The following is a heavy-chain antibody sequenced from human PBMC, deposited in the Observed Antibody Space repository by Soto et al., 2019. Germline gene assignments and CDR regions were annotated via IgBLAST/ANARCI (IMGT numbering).Heavy chain of an antibody. Sequence: KSSETLSLTCTVSGGSISSSSYYWGWIRQPPGKGLEWIGSIYYSGSTYYNPSLKSRVTISVDTSKNQFSLKLSSVTAADTAVYYCECLPYYYYYGMDVWGQGPRSPSP. D-gene: IGHD2-2*01. CDR2: IYYSGST. J-gene: IGHJ6*02. CDR1: GGSISSSSYY. CDR3: ECLPYYYYYGMDV. V-gene: IGHV4-39*01.